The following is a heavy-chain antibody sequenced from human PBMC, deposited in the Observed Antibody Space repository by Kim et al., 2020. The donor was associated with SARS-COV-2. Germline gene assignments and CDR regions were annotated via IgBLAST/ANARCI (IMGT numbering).Heavy chain of an antibody. CDR3: ARLLRDTTRNFNFDY. Sequence: PSLQGQVTISADKSISTAYLQWSSLKASDTAMYYCARLLRDTTRNFNFDYWGQGTLVTVSS. J-gene: IGHJ4*02. V-gene: IGHV5-51*01.